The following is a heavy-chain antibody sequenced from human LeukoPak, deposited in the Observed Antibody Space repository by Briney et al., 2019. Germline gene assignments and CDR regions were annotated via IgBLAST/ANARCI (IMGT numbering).Heavy chain of an antibody. Sequence: SETLSLTCTVSGGSISSYYWSWIRQPAGKGLEWIGRIYTSGSTNYNPSLKSRVTMSVDTSKNQFSLKLSSVTAADTAVYYCALTIIAAAGTQVGWFDPWGQGTLVTVSS. CDR1: GGSISSYY. CDR3: ALTIIAAAGTQVGWFDP. J-gene: IGHJ5*02. D-gene: IGHD6-13*01. V-gene: IGHV4-4*07. CDR2: IYTSGST.